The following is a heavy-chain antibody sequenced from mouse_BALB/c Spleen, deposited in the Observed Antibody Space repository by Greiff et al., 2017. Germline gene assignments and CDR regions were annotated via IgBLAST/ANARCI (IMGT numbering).Heavy chain of an antibody. V-gene: IGHV7-3*02. CDR1: GFTFTDYY. Sequence: EVHLVESGGGLVQPGGSLRLSCATSGFTFTDYYMSWVRQPPGKALEWLGFIRNKANGYTTEYSASVKGRFTISRDNSQSILYLQMNTLRAEDSATYYCARDMRPDYWGQGTTLTVSS. CDR2: IRNKANGYTT. J-gene: IGHJ2*01. CDR3: ARDMRPDY.